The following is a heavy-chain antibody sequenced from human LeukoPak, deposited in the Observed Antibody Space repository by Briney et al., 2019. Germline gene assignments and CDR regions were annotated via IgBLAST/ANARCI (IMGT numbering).Heavy chain of an antibody. CDR1: GGSISSSSYY. D-gene: IGHD1-26*01. Sequence: SETLSLTCSVSGGSISSSSYYWDWVRQPPGKGLEWIGNIYYSGNTHYNSSLRSRVSISVDTSKNQFSLKLTSVTAAGTAVYYCARHWFSGSYYPRYDVWGQGTLVTVSS. CDR2: IYYSGNT. J-gene: IGHJ4*02. V-gene: IGHV4-39*01. CDR3: ARHWFSGSYYPRYDV.